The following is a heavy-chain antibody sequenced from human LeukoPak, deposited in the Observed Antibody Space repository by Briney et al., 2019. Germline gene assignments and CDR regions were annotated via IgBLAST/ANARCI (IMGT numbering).Heavy chain of an antibody. J-gene: IGHJ5*02. CDR3: AKEEYSSGWRWFDP. D-gene: IGHD6-19*01. CDR1: GFTFDDYA. Sequence: GGSLRLSCAASGFTFDDYAMHWVRQAPGKGLEWVSAISGSGGSTYYADSVKGRFTISRDNSKNTLYLQMNSLRAEDTAVYYCAKEEYSSGWRWFDPWGQGTLVTVSS. V-gene: IGHV3-23*01. CDR2: ISGSGGST.